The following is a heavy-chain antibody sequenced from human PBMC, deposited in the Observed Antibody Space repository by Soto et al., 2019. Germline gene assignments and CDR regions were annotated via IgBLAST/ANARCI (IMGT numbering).Heavy chain of an antibody. CDR2: NNPNSGVA. V-gene: IGHV1-2*04. J-gene: IGHJ6*02. CDR1: GYTFTAYY. Sequence: QVQLVQSGAEVEKPGASVKVSCKTSGYTFTAYYIHWVRQAPGQGLECMGWNNPNSGVANYAQNFQGCVTMTRDTSISTVYMELSKMRSEDTTVYYCARQGSGSEYPQYYYYGMDVWGQGTTVAASS. CDR3: ARQGSGSEYPQYYYYGMDV. D-gene: IGHD5-12*01.